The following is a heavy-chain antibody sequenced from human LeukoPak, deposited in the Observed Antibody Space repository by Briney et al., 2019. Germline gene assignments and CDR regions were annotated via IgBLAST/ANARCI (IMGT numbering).Heavy chain of an antibody. CDR2: IYYSGST. D-gene: IGHD5-12*01. CDR3: ARGLTRGYTYGGCFDP. J-gene: IGHJ5*02. V-gene: IGHV4-39*01. CDR1: GGSISSSDYY. Sequence: SETLSLTCTVSGGSISSSDYYWGWIRQPPGKGLEWIASIYYSGSTYYSPSLKSGVTISVDTSKNQFSLKLRSVTATDTAVYYCARGLTRGYTYGGCFDPWGQGTLVTDSS.